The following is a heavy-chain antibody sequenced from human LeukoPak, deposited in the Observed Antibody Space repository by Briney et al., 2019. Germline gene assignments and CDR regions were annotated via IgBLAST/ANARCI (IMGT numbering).Heavy chain of an antibody. D-gene: IGHD4-11*01. Sequence: RPSETLSLTCTVSGGSVSSGSYYWSWIRQPPGKGLEWIGYIYYSGSTYYNPSLKSRVTISVDTSKNQFSLKLSSVTAADTAVYYCARDTDSNYAGDWGQGTLVTVSS. CDR2: IYYSGST. V-gene: IGHV4-61*01. CDR3: ARDTDSNYAGD. J-gene: IGHJ4*02. CDR1: GGSVSSGSYY.